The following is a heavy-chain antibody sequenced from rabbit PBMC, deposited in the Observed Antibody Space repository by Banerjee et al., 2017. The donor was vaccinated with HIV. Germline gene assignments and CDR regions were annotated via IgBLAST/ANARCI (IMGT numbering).Heavy chain of an antibody. V-gene: IGHV1S40*01. CDR2: TYAGSSGGT. J-gene: IGHJ4*01. Sequence: QSLEESGGDLVKPGASLTLTCTASGFSFSSGYYMCWVRQAPGKGLEWIACTYAGSSGGTYYANWAKGRFTISKTSSTTVTLQMTSMTGADTDTYFCARWVSGSNYWDLWGPGTLVTVS. D-gene: IGHD8-1*01. CDR1: GFSFSSGYY. CDR3: ARWVSGSNYWDL.